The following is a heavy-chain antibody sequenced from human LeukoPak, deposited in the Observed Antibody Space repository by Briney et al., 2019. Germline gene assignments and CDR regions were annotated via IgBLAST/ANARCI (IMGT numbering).Heavy chain of an antibody. J-gene: IGHJ4*02. D-gene: IGHD3-10*01. Sequence: WGSLRLSCAASGFTFSGSALHWVRQASGKGLEWVGRIRSTANGYATAYAASVNGRFTISRDDSKNTAYLQMDSLKTEDTAVYYCTGNYYGSGSYADFDYWGQGTLVTVSS. CDR2: IRSTANGYAT. CDR1: GFTFSGSA. V-gene: IGHV3-73*01. CDR3: TGNYYGSGSYADFDY.